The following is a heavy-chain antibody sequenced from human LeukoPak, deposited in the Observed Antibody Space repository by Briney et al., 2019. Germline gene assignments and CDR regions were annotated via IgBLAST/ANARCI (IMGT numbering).Heavy chain of an antibody. CDR3: ARGVLTGTFDY. CDR2: IYNSGTT. V-gene: IGHV4-39*07. Sequence: RPSETLSLTCAVSDGSISSSTYYWGWIRQPPGKGLEWIGAIYNSGTTYYNPSLESRVTISVDTSKNQFSLKFTSVTAADTAVYYCARGVLTGTFDYWGQGALVTLSS. D-gene: IGHD3-9*01. CDR1: DGSISSSTYY. J-gene: IGHJ4*02.